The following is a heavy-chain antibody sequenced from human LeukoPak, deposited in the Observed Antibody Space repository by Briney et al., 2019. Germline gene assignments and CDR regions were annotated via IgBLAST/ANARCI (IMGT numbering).Heavy chain of an antibody. D-gene: IGHD3-10*01. V-gene: IGHV3-7*01. CDR1: GFTVSSNY. CDR2: IKQDGSEK. CDR3: ARDYYGSGSYYLYYFDY. J-gene: IGHJ4*02. Sequence: GGSLRLSCAASGFTVSSNYMSWVRQAPGKGLEWVANIKQDGSEKYYVDSVKGRFTISRDNAQNSLYLQVNSLRAEDTAVYYCARDYYGSGSYYLYYFDYWGQGTLVAVSS.